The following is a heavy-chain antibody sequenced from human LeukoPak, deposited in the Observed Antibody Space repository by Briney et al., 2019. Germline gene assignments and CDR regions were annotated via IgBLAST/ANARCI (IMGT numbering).Heavy chain of an antibody. CDR1: GGSISSGSYY. CDR2: IYTSGST. Sequence: PSQTLSLTCTVSGGSISSGSYYWSWIRQPAGKGLEWIGRIYTSGSTNYNPSLKSRVTISVDTSKNQFSLKLSSVTAADTAVYYCARGSWVNCSSTSCYTLFDYWGQGTLVTVSS. CDR3: ARGSWVNCSSTSCYTLFDY. V-gene: IGHV4-61*02. J-gene: IGHJ4*02. D-gene: IGHD2-2*02.